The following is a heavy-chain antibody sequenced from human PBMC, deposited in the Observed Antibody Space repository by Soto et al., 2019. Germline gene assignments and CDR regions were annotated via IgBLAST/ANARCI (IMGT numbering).Heavy chain of an antibody. CDR2: INSDGSST. D-gene: IGHD3-10*01. J-gene: IGHJ6*03. V-gene: IGHV3-74*01. CDR3: ARGGRWFGELLSNYYYYYMDV. Sequence: GSLRLPCAASGFTFSSYWMHWVRQAPGKGLVWVSRINSDGSSTSYADSVKGRFTISRDNAKNTLYLQMNSLRAEDTAVYYCARGGRWFGELLSNYYYYYMDVWGKGTTVTVSS. CDR1: GFTFSSYW.